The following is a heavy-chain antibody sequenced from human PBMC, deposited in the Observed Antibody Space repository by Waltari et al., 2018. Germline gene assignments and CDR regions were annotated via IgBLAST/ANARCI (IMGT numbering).Heavy chain of an antibody. J-gene: IGHJ5*02. D-gene: IGHD3-9*01. Sequence: QLQLQESGPGLVKPSETLSLTCTVSGGSISSSSYYWGWIRQPPGKGLEWIGSIYYSGSTYYNPSLKSRVTISVDTSKNQFSLKLSSVTAADTAVYYCARVDWDGWFDPWGQGTLVTVSS. CDR3: ARVDWDGWFDP. V-gene: IGHV4-39*07. CDR1: GGSISSSSYY. CDR2: IYYSGST.